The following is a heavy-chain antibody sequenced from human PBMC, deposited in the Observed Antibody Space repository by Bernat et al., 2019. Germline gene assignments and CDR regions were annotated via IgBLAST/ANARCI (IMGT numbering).Heavy chain of an antibody. V-gene: IGHV3-23*01. D-gene: IGHD6-25*01. J-gene: IGHJ4*02. CDR3: AKSGIAAPFDY. Sequence: VQLLESGGGLELPGGSLRLSCAASGFTFSSYAMSWVRQAPGKGLEWVSSVSGSGYTTYYADSVKGRFTISRDNSKNRMVLQMNSLRAEDTAEYYCAKSGIAAPFDYWGQGTLVTVSS. CDR2: VSGSGYTT. CDR1: GFTFSSYA.